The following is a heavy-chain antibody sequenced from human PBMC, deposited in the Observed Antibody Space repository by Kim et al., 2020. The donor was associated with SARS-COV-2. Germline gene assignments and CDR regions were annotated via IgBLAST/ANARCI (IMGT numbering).Heavy chain of an antibody. Sequence: GGSLRLSCTASGFTFDDYGMSWIRQAPGKGLEWVGFIRSKPYGGTTEYAAPMKDRFTISREVSKSIAYLQMNSLKTEDTAVYYCTRVIFYYGSGSYLYY. D-gene: IGHD3-10*01. J-gene: IGHJ4*01. CDR1: GFTFDDYG. V-gene: IGHV3-49*03. CDR3: TRVIFYYGSGSYLYY. CDR2: IRSKPYGGTT.